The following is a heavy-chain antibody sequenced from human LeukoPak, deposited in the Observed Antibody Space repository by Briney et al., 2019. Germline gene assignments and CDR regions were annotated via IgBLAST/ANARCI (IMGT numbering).Heavy chain of an antibody. Sequence: GGSLRLSCAASEFSVGSNYMTWVRQASGKGLAWVGRIRSKAYTYATAYAASLKGRFTISRDDSTNTAYLQMNSIKTEATAVYYCSKNFYSDSSGYYRRDAFDIWGQGTMVTVSS. CDR2: IRSKAYTYAT. D-gene: IGHD3-22*01. J-gene: IGHJ3*02. CDR1: EFSVGSNY. V-gene: IGHV3-73*01. CDR3: SKNFYSDSSGYYRRDAFDI.